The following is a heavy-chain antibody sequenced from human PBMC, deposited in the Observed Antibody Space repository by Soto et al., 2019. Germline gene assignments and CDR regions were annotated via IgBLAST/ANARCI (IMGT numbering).Heavy chain of an antibody. Sequence: GGSLRLSCAASGFTFSDYYMSWIRQAPGKGLEWVSYISSSSSYTNYADSVKGRFTTSRDNAKNSLYLQMNSLRAEDTAVYYCASFHGYDSSGYSHWGQGTLVTVS. D-gene: IGHD3-22*01. V-gene: IGHV3-11*06. CDR1: GFTFSDYY. J-gene: IGHJ4*02. CDR3: ASFHGYDSSGYSH. CDR2: ISSSSSYT.